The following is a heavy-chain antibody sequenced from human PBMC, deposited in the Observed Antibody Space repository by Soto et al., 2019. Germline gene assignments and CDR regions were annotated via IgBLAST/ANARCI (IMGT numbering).Heavy chain of an antibody. J-gene: IGHJ3*01. Sequence: GASVKVSCEASGYTFAKYGICWGRHAPVQGLEWMGWISAYNGNTNYAQKLQGRVTMTTDTSTSTAYMELRSLRSDDMAVYYCARDGGYGDYRCWGQGTMVTVSS. CDR1: GYTFAKYG. CDR2: ISAYNGNT. D-gene: IGHD4-17*01. CDR3: ARDGGYGDYRC. V-gene: IGHV1-18*03.